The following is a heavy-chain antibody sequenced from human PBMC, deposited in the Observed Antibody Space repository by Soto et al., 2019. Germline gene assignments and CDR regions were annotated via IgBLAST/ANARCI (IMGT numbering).Heavy chain of an antibody. CDR1: GGSFSGYY. D-gene: IGHD6-13*01. J-gene: IGHJ6*03. CDR2: INHSGST. Sequence: SETRSLTCAVYGGSFSGYYWSWIRQPPGKGLEWIGEINHSGSTNYNPSLKSRVTISVDTSKNQFSLKLSSVTAADTAVYYCARGQRSSDYYYYMDVWGKGTTVTVSS. CDR3: ARGQRSSDYYYYMDV. V-gene: IGHV4-34*01.